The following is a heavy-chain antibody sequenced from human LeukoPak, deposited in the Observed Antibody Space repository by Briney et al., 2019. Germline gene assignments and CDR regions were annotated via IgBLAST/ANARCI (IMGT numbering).Heavy chain of an antibody. CDR2: INPTSFGT. CDR3: ARVRGSSSWYGFDY. Sequence: ASVKVSCKASGYTFTGYYIHWVRQAPGQGLEWMGWINPTSFGTKYEQKFQGRVTMTRDTSISTAYMELSRLRSDDTAVYYCARVRGSSSWYGFDYWGQGTLVTVSS. J-gene: IGHJ4*02. CDR1: GYTFTGYY. V-gene: IGHV1-2*02. D-gene: IGHD6-13*01.